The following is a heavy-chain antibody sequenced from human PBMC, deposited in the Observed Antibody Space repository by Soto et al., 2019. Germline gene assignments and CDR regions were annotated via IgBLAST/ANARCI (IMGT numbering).Heavy chain of an antibody. Sequence: GGSLRLSCAASGFTFSNAWMSWVRQAPGKGLEWVGRIKSKTDGGTTDYAAPVKGRLTISRDDSKNTMYLQMNSLKTEDTAVYYCTTGPFPYDFWSGTPYYYYMDVWGKGTTVTVSS. J-gene: IGHJ6*03. CDR3: TTGPFPYDFWSGTPYYYYMDV. CDR1: GFTFSNAW. D-gene: IGHD3-3*01. CDR2: IKSKTDGGTT. V-gene: IGHV3-15*01.